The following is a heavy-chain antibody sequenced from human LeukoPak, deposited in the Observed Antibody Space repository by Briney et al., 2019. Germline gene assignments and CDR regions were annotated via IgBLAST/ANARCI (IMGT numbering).Heavy chain of an antibody. Sequence: SSVKVSCXASGGTFSSYAISWVRQTPGQGLEWMGRIIPLFGTANYAQKFQDRVTITTDESTSTAYMELSSLRSEDTAMYYCARDHYSNYDGFDYWGQGTLVTVSS. CDR2: IIPLFGTA. V-gene: IGHV1-69*05. D-gene: IGHD4-11*01. CDR3: ARDHYSNYDGFDY. J-gene: IGHJ4*02. CDR1: GGTFSSYA.